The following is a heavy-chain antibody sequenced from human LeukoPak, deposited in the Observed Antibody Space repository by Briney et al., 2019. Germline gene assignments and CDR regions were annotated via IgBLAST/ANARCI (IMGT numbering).Heavy chain of an antibody. Sequence: GSLRLSCAASGFTFSSYAMHWVRQAPGKGLEWVAVISYDGSNKYYADSVKGRFTISRDNSKNTLYLQMNSLRAEDTAVYYCARDPPLRGVLFDYWGQGTLVTVSS. J-gene: IGHJ4*02. V-gene: IGHV3-30-3*01. CDR2: ISYDGSNK. CDR3: ARDPPLRGVLFDY. D-gene: IGHD3-10*01. CDR1: GFTFSSYA.